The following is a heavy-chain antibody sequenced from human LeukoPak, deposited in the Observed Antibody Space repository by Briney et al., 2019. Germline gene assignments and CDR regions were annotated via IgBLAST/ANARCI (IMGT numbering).Heavy chain of an antibody. CDR3: AKRGYSYGFDY. D-gene: IGHD5-18*01. CDR1: GFTFDDYA. J-gene: IGHJ4*02. Sequence: PGGSLRLSCAASGFTFDDYAMHWVRQAPRKGPEWVSGISWNSGSMGYADSVKGRFTISRDNAKNSLYLQMNSLRAEDTALYYCAKRGYSYGFDYWGQGTLVTVSS. V-gene: IGHV3-9*01. CDR2: ISWNSGSM.